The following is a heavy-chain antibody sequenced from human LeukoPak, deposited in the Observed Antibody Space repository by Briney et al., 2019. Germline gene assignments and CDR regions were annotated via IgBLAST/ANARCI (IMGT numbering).Heavy chain of an antibody. J-gene: IGHJ4*02. D-gene: IGHD2-2*03. V-gene: IGHV3-33*01. CDR2: LSPHGNYE. CDR3: ARDWIDRSLDY. Sequence: GGSLRLSRAASGFTFSDYGIHWVRQAPGKGLQWVAVLSPHGNYEYFADSMQGRFTISRDDSKNTVYLQMNSLRDEDTAVYYCARDWIDRSLDYWGQGTLVTVSS. CDR1: GFTFSDYG.